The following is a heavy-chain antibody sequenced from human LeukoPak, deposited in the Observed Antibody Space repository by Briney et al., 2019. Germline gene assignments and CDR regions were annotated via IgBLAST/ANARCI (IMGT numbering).Heavy chain of an antibody. J-gene: IGHJ5*02. CDR3: ARGIVVVVSATSNWFDP. D-gene: IGHD2-15*01. CDR1: GFTFSSYV. Sequence: PGGSLRLSCAASGFTFSSYVMHWVRQAPGKGPEWVAVISYDGSNKYYADSVKGRFTISRDNSKNTLYLQMNSLRPEDTAVYYCARGIVVVVSATSNWFDPWGQGTLVTVSS. V-gene: IGHV3-30*04. CDR2: ISYDGSNK.